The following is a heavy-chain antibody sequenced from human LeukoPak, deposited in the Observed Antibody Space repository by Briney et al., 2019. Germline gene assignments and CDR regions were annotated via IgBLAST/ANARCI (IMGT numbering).Heavy chain of an antibody. CDR2: IYYSGST. Sequence: PSETLSLTCTVSGGSISSSSYYWGWIRQPPGKGLEWIGSIYYSGSTYYNPSLKSRVTISVDTSKNQFSLKLSSVTAADTAVYYCARVGVLLAVPHYMDVWGKGTTVTVSS. J-gene: IGHJ6*03. D-gene: IGHD2-15*01. V-gene: IGHV4-39*07. CDR3: ARVGVLLAVPHYMDV. CDR1: GGSISSSSYY.